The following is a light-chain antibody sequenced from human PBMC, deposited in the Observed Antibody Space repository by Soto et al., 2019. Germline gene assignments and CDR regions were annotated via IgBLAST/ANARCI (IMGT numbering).Light chain of an antibody. J-gene: IGKJ5*01. Sequence: EIVLTQSPGTLSLSPGERATLSCRASQSVSSSYLAWYQQKPGQAPRLLIYGASSRATGIPSRFSGSGSGTDFTLAISSLQPEDFATYWCQQSYSAPFTFGQGTRLEIK. CDR3: QQSYSAPFT. CDR2: GAS. V-gene: IGKV3-20*01. CDR1: QSVSSSY.